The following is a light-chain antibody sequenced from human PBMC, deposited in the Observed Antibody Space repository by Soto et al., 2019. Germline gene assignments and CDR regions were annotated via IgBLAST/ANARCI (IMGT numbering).Light chain of an antibody. J-gene: IGKJ3*01. CDR2: GAS. CDR3: QQYGTSPGFT. CDR1: QSVVSGF. V-gene: IGKV3-20*01. Sequence: EIVLTQSPGTLSLSPGASATLSCRASQSVVSGFLAWYQQKPGQAPRLLIDGASNRATGIPERFSGSKSGTEATLTISGREHEDFAVYYCQQYGTSPGFTFGPGTKVDLK.